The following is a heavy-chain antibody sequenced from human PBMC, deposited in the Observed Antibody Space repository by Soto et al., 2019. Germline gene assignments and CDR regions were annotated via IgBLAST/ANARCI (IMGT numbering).Heavy chain of an antibody. V-gene: IGHV4-34*01. CDR2: INHSGST. Sequence: SETLSLTCAVYGGSFSGYYWSWIRQPPGKGLEWIGEINHSGSTNYNPSLKSRVTISVDTSKNQFSLKLSSVTAADTAVYYCARGGVRGVLRYFQHWGQGTLVTVSS. D-gene: IGHD3-10*01. CDR1: GGSFSGYY. J-gene: IGHJ1*01. CDR3: ARGGVRGVLRYFQH.